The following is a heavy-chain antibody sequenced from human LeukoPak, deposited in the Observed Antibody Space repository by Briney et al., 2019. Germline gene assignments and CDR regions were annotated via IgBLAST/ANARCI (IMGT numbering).Heavy chain of an antibody. CDR1: GGSISSSSYY. D-gene: IGHD3-22*01. J-gene: IGHJ2*01. CDR2: IYYSGST. Sequence: PSETLSLTCTVSGGSISSSSYYWGWIRQPPGKGLEWIGSIYYSGSTYYNPSLKSRVTISVDTSKNQFSLKLSSVTAADTAVYYCARHHESTYYYDSSGYYLTDWYFDLWGRGTLVTVSS. V-gene: IGHV4-39*01. CDR3: ARHHESTYYYDSSGYYLTDWYFDL.